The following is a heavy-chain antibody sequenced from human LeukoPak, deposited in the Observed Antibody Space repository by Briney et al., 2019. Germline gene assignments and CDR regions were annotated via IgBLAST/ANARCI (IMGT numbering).Heavy chain of an antibody. CDR1: GGSISSYY. CDR2: IYFSGTT. CDR3: ARMRGYSGYDNGAYYFDH. V-gene: IGHV4-59*01. J-gene: IGHJ4*02. D-gene: IGHD5-12*01. Sequence: PSETLSLTCTVSGGSISSYYWSWIRQPPGKGLEWTGHIYFSGTTNYNPSLKSRVTIAVDTSKNQFSLKLSSVTAADTAVYYSARMRGYSGYDNGAYYFDHWGQGTLVTVSS.